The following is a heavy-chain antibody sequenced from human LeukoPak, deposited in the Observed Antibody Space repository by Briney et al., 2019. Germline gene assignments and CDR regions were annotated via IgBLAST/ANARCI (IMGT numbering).Heavy chain of an antibody. V-gene: IGHV4-59*08. J-gene: IGHJ4*02. CDR1: GGSISSYY. CDR2: IYYSGST. D-gene: IGHD3-3*01. CDR3: ARMDFWSGYGFDY. Sequence: SETLSLTCTVSGGSISSYYWSWIRQPPGKGLEWIGYIYYSGSTNYNPSLKSRVTISVDTSKNQFSLKLSSVTAADTAVYYCARMDFWSGYGFDYWGQGTLVTVSS.